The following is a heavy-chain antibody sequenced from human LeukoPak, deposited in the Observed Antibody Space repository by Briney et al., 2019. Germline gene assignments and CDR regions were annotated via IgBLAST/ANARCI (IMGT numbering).Heavy chain of an antibody. CDR3: ARLFYGSGDLLGP. CDR1: GGSISSYY. V-gene: IGHV4-59*08. J-gene: IGHJ5*02. Sequence: SETLSLTCTVSGGSISSYYWSWIRQPPGKGLEWIGSFFHGGNSYYNPSLKSRVTISIDTSKNQFSLKLSSVTAADTAVYYCARLFYGSGDLLGPWGQGTLVTVSS. CDR2: FFHGGNS. D-gene: IGHD3-10*01.